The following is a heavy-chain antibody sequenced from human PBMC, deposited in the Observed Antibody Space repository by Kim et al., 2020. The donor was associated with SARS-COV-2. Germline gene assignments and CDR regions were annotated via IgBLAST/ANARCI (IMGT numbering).Heavy chain of an antibody. CDR3: ANGNYYDSSGYAAGV. J-gene: IGHJ6*02. Sequence: GGSLRLSCAASGFTFSSYAMSWVRQAPGKGLEWVSAISGSGGSTYYADSVKGRFTISRDNSKNTLYLQMNSLRAEDTAVYYCANGNYYDSSGYAAGVWGQGTTVTVSS. D-gene: IGHD3-22*01. V-gene: IGHV3-23*01. CDR1: GFTFSSYA. CDR2: ISGSGGST.